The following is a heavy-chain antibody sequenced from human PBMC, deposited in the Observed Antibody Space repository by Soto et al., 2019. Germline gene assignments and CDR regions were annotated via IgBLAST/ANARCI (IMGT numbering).Heavy chain of an antibody. CDR1: GYTFTSYA. J-gene: IGHJ4*02. V-gene: IGHV1-3*01. CDR3: ARDLHYDSSGYYPQMVFDY. D-gene: IGHD3-22*01. Sequence: ASVKVSCKASGYTFTSYAMHWVRQAPGQRLEWMGWINAGNGNTKYSQKFQGRVTITRDTSASTAYMELSSLRSEDTAVYYCARDLHYDSSGYYPQMVFDYWGQGTLVTVYS. CDR2: INAGNGNT.